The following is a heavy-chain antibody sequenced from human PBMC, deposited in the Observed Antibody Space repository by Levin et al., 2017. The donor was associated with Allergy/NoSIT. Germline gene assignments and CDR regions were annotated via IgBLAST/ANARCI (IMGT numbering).Heavy chain of an antibody. CDR3: ARAWPVGGYWFDP. V-gene: IGHV1-2*02. CDR2: INFNSGGA. J-gene: IGHJ5*02. CDR1: EDTFIGYY. Sequence: ASVKVSCRDSEDTFIGYYIHWARQAPGQGPEWMGWINFNSGGANFAQQFQGRVTMSRDTSINTVYMDLSRLTSDDTAVYYCARAWPVGGYWFDPWGQGTLVTVSS. D-gene: IGHD3-22*01.